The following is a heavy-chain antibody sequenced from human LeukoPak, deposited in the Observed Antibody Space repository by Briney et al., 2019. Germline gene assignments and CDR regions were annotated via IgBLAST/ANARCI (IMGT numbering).Heavy chain of an antibody. CDR3: ASLFRDDVFDI. CDR1: GYSFTSYW. J-gene: IGHJ3*02. D-gene: IGHD3-10*01. Sequence: GESLRISCKGSGYSFTSYWISWVRQMPGEGLEWMGRVDPSDSYTNYSPSFQGHVSISADKSISTAYLQWRSLKASDTAMYYCASLFRDDVFDIWGQGIMVTVSS. V-gene: IGHV5-10-1*01. CDR2: VDPSDSYT.